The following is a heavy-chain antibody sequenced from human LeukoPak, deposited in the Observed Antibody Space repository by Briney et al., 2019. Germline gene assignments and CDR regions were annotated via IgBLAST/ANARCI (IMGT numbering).Heavy chain of an antibody. CDR1: GYTFTSYG. CDR3: ARLMGIAAADLYYFDY. D-gene: IGHD6-13*01. V-gene: IGHV1-18*01. Sequence: ASVKVSCKASGYTFTSYGISWVRQAPGQGLEWMGGISAYNGNTNYAQKLQGRVTMTTDTSTSTAYMELRSLRSDDTAVYYCARLMGIAAADLYYFDYWGQGTLVTVSS. CDR2: ISAYNGNT. J-gene: IGHJ4*02.